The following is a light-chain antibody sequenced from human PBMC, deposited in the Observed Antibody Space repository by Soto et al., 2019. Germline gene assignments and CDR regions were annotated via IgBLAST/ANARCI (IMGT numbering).Light chain of an antibody. CDR3: GTWDSSLSAVV. CDR2: DNN. CDR1: SSNIGNNY. V-gene: IGLV1-51*01. J-gene: IGLJ2*01. Sequence: QSVLTQPPSVSAAPGQKVTISCSGSSSNIGNNYVSWYQQLPGKAPKLRIYDNNKRPSGIPDRFSGSKSGTSATLGITGLQTGDEADYYCGTWDSSLSAVVFGGGTKLTVL.